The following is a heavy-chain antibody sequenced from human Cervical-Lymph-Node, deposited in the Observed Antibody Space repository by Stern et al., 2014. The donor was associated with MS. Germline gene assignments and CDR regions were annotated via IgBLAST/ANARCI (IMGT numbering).Heavy chain of an antibody. D-gene: IGHD4-17*01. V-gene: IGHV1-69*06. CDR1: GGTFTSFS. CDR3: VLPSTVTTAAFDV. CDR2: IIPSFDTP. J-gene: IGHJ3*01. Sequence: QVQLVESGAEVKKPWSSVKVSCKASGGTFTSFSINWVRQVPGQSLEWMGGIIPSFDTPNFAQKFQGRVTITADSSTSTVYIALNSLRSDDTAVYYCVLPSTVTTAAFDVWGRGTMVTVSS.